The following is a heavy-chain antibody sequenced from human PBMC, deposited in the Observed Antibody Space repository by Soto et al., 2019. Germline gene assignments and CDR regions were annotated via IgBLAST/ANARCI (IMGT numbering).Heavy chain of an antibody. CDR3: AKARYCSGGSCYDYFDY. CDR2: ISGSGGST. V-gene: IGHV3-23*01. Sequence: GGSLRLSCAASGFTFSSYAMSWVRQAPGKGLEWVSAISGSGGSTYYADSVKGRFTISRDNSKNTLYLQMNSLRAEDTAVYYCAKARYCSGGSCYDYFDYWGQGTLVTVPQ. CDR1: GFTFSSYA. J-gene: IGHJ4*02. D-gene: IGHD2-15*01.